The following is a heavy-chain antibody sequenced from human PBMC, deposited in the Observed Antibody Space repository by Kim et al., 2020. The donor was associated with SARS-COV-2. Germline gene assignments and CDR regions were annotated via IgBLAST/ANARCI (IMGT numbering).Heavy chain of an antibody. Sequence: GGSLRLSCAASGFTFSDYYMSWIRQAPGKWLEWVSYISSSGSTIYYVASVKGRFTISRDNAKNSLYLQMNSLRAEDTAVYYCARGSRYGQVGYKKSYYYYYGMDVWGQGTTVTVS. CDR3: ARGSRYGQVGYKKSYYYYYGMDV. V-gene: IGHV3-11*01. J-gene: IGHJ6*02. CDR1: GFTFSDYY. CDR2: ISSSGSTI. D-gene: IGHD5-18*01.